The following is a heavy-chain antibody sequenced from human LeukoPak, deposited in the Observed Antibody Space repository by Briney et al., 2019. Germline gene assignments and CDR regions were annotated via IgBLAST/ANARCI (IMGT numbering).Heavy chain of an antibody. CDR3: ARGVYIAAAQYGY. CDR1: GGCISSYY. Sequence: PSETLSLTCIVCGGCISSYYRSWIRQPPGKGLEWVGYIYYSGTTNYKPSLKSRVTISVDTSQNQFSLKLSSVPAAHQAVYYCARGVYIAAAQYGYWGQGTLVTVSS. CDR2: IYYSGTT. J-gene: IGHJ4*02. V-gene: IGHV4-59*01. D-gene: IGHD6-13*01.